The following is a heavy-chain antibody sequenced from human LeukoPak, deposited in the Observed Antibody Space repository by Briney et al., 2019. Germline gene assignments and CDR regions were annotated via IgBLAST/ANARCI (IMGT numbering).Heavy chain of an antibody. Sequence: GASVKVSCKASGGTFSSYAISWVRQAPGQGLEWMGWISAYNGNTNYAQKLQGRVTMTTGTSTSTAYMELRSLRSDDTAVYYCARGGIVVVPAASLRFDPWGQGTLVTVSS. D-gene: IGHD2-2*01. CDR3: ARGGIVVVPAASLRFDP. CDR2: ISAYNGNT. CDR1: GGTFSSYA. J-gene: IGHJ5*02. V-gene: IGHV1-18*01.